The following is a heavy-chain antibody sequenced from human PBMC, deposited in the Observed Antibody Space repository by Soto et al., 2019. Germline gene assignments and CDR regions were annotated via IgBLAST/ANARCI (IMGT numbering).Heavy chain of an antibody. CDR1: GYSVSNSDYY. V-gene: IGHV4-39*01. CDR2: MLYSGLT. Sequence: PSETLSLTCSVSGYSVSNSDYYWAWIRQPPGKGLEWIGSMLYSGLTYYNPSLKSRVTLSVDTSKNQFSVRLNSVTASDTAVYYCAPLSVSLSGPYGIHVWGQGTTVTVSS. D-gene: IGHD2-15*01. J-gene: IGHJ6*02. CDR3: APLSVSLSGPYGIHV.